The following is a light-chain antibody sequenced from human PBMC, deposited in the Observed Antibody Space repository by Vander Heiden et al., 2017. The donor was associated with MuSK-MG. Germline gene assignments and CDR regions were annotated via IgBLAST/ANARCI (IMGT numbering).Light chain of an antibody. Sequence: DIVMTQSPDSLAVSLGERATINCKSSQTVLYSSNNKNYLAWFQQKPGQPPKLLIYWASARQTGVPDRFSGSGSGTDFTLTISSLQAEDVAVYYCHQDDNTPYTFGQGTKLEIK. CDR3: HQDDNTPYT. J-gene: IGKJ2*01. V-gene: IGKV4-1*01. CDR2: WAS. CDR1: QTVLYSSNNKNY.